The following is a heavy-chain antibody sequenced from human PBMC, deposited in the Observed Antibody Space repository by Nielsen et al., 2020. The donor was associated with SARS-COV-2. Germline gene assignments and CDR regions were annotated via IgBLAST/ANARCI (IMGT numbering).Heavy chain of an antibody. J-gene: IGHJ6*03. CDR3: ARSGVYYYGSGSYYHDYYYYMDV. CDR1: GGTFSSYA. Sequence: PVKVSCKASGGTFSSYAISWVRQAPGQGLEWMGGIIPIFGTANYAQKFQGRVTITADESTSTAYMELSSLRSEDTAVYYCARSGVYYYGSGSYYHDYYYYMDVWGKGTTVTVSS. CDR2: IIPIFGTA. D-gene: IGHD3-10*01. V-gene: IGHV1-69*13.